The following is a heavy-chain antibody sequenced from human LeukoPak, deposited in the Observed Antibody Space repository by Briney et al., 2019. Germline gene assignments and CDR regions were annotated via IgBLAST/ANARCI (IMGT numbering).Heavy chain of an antibody. CDR1: GGTFSSYA. Sequence: RASVKVSCKASGGTFSSYAISWVRQAPGQGLEWMGRIIPIFGTASYAQKFQGRVTITTDESTSTAYMELSSLRSEDTAVYYCAGKNCSGGSCYSGAFRARSGYYMDVWGKGTTVTVSS. D-gene: IGHD2-15*01. J-gene: IGHJ6*03. V-gene: IGHV1-69*05. CDR2: IIPIFGTA. CDR3: AGKNCSGGSCYSGAFRARSGYYMDV.